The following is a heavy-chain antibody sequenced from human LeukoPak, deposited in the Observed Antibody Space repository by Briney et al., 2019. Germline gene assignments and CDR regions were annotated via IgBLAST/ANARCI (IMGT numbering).Heavy chain of an antibody. J-gene: IGHJ4*02. CDR3: ARGLIAAREYYFDS. D-gene: IGHD6-6*01. Sequence: SETLSLTCTVSGDSISGYYWSWIRQPPQKGLEWIAYIYYGGSTNYNPSLKSRVTLSVDTSKNQFSLELSSVTAADTAVYYCARGLIAAREYYFDSWGQGTLVTVSS. CDR1: GDSISGYY. CDR2: IYYGGST. V-gene: IGHV4-59*01.